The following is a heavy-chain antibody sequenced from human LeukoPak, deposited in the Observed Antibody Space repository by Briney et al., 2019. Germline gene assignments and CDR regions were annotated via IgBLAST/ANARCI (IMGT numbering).Heavy chain of an antibody. V-gene: IGHV3-66*01. CDR2: IYSGGST. CDR3: ARDGRLWFGEPIRGMDV. Sequence: PGGSLRLSCAGSGFTFSSYDMHWVRQAPGKGLEWVSVIYSGGSTYYADSVKGRFTVSRDNSKNTLYLQMNSLRAEDTAVYYCARDGRLWFGEPIRGMDVWGQGTTVTVSS. J-gene: IGHJ6*02. CDR1: GFTFSSYD. D-gene: IGHD3-10*01.